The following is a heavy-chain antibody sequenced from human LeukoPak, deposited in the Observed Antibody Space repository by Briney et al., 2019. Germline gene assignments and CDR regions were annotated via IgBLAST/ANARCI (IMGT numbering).Heavy chain of an antibody. Sequence: GASVKVSCKASGGTFSSYAISWVRQAPGQGLEWMGGIIPIFGTANYAQKFQGRVTITTDESTSTAYMELSSLRSEDTAVYYCAREGSGGYSYGIDAFDIWGQGTMVTVSS. CDR1: GGTFSSYA. D-gene: IGHD5-18*01. CDR2: IIPIFGTA. CDR3: AREGSGGYSYGIDAFDI. J-gene: IGHJ3*02. V-gene: IGHV1-69*05.